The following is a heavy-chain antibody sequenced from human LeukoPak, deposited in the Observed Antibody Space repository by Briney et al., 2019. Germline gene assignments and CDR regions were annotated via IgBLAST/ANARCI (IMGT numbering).Heavy chain of an antibody. Sequence: PGGSLRLSCAASGFTVSSNYMSWVRQAPGKGLEWVSVIYSGGSTYYADPVKGRFTISRDNAKNSLYLQMSNLRAEDTAVYFCARGGGLDVWGQGATVTVSS. V-gene: IGHV3-53*01. D-gene: IGHD3-16*01. CDR1: GFTVSSNY. CDR2: IYSGGST. CDR3: ARGGGLDV. J-gene: IGHJ6*02.